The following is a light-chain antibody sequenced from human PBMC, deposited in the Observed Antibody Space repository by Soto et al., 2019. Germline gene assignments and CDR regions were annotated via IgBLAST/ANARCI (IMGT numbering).Light chain of an antibody. J-gene: IGKJ4*01. Sequence: DIQMTQSPSSLAASVGDRVPITGRASQSIGSYLNWYQQTRGRAPKFXISAASSLHSGVPSMFSCSGAGTDCTRTISSLQPEDVETDYCQQSYYTPLTFGGGTKVDIK. CDR1: QSIGSY. CDR2: AAS. V-gene: IGKV1-39*01. CDR3: QQSYYTPLT.